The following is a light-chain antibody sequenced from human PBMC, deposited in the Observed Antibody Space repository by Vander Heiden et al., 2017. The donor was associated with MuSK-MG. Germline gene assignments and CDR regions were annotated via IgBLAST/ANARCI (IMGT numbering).Light chain of an antibody. V-gene: IGKV1-5*01. CDR3: QNYNPYF. CDR1: QSISRW. J-gene: IGKJ2*01. Sequence: DIQLTQSPSTLSASVGDRVTITCRASQSISRWLAWYQQKPGKAPKVLIYDASSLESGVQSRFSGSGSGTEFTLTSSSLQTDDSATYYHQNYNPYFFGQGTKLEIK. CDR2: DAS.